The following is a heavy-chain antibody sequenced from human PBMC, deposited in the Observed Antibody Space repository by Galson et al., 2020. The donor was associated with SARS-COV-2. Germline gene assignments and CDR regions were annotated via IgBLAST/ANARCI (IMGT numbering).Heavy chain of an antibody. Sequence: GESLKISCVASGFTFTNYPMHWVRQAPGKGLEWVAVISYYGLNAQYADPVKGRLTIPRENSQNTVYLQMNSLRVEETALYYCARDSSVEGYYYGMDVWGQGTTVTVSS. D-gene: IGHD2-21*01. CDR1: GFTFTNYP. CDR3: ARDSSVEGYYYGMDV. CDR2: ISYYGLNA. J-gene: IGHJ6*02. V-gene: IGHV3-30*03.